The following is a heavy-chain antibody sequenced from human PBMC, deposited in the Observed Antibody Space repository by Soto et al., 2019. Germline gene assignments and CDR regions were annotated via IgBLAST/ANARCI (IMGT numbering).Heavy chain of an antibody. D-gene: IGHD3-9*01. J-gene: IGHJ4*02. CDR3: PTSILTGYFRPSIFDY. CDR2: IKSKTDGGTT. CDR1: GFTFSNAW. Sequence: GGSLRLSCAASGFTFSNAWMNWVRQAPGKGLEWVARIKSKTDGGTTEYATPVKGRFTISRDDSKNTLFLQMNSLKTEDTAVYYCPTSILTGYFRPSIFDYSGQGNLVTVSS. V-gene: IGHV3-15*07.